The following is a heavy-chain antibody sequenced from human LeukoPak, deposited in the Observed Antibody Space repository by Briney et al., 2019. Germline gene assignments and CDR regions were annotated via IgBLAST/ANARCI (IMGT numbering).Heavy chain of an antibody. V-gene: IGHV1-8*03. CDR1: GGTFSSYA. J-gene: IGHJ4*02. Sequence: ASVKVSCKASGGTFSSYAISWVRQAPGQGLEWMGWTNPNSGNTGYAQKFQGRVTITRNTSISTAYMELSSLRSEDTAVYYCARGSPLGDLDYWGQGTLVTVSS. D-gene: IGHD3-16*01. CDR3: ARGSPLGDLDY. CDR2: TNPNSGNT.